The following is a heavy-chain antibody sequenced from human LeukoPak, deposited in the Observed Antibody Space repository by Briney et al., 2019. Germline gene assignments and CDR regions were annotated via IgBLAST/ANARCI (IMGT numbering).Heavy chain of an antibody. V-gene: IGHV1-18*01. Sequence: ASVKVSCKASGFTFTSYGFNWVRQAPGQGLEWLGWISAYNGNTNYAHNFQDRVTMSTVTSTRTAYLELRSLRSDDTAVYYCARDPLGWDGSGYYYGGLDSWGQGTLVTVSS. CDR3: ARDPLGWDGSGYYYGGLDS. J-gene: IGHJ5*01. CDR2: ISAYNGNT. D-gene: IGHD3-22*01. CDR1: GFTFTSYG.